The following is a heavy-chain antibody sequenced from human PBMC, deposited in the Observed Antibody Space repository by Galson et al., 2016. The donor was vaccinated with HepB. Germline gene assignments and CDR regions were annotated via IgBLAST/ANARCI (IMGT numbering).Heavy chain of an antibody. J-gene: IGHJ3*01. V-gene: IGHV3-21*01. CDR2: ISPSSTYI. CDR3: ARESSGYEYDFDL. Sequence: SLRLSCAASGFTFSRYTLNWVRRAPGKGLEWVSSISPSSTYIYYSDSLKGRFTISRDNAKKSLYLQMSSLRADDPAIYYCARESSGYEYDFDLWGPGTMVTVSS. D-gene: IGHD5-12*01. CDR1: GFTFSRYT.